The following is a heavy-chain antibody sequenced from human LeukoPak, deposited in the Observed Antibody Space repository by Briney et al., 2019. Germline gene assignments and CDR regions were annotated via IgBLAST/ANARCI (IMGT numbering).Heavy chain of an antibody. Sequence: PGGSLRLSCAASEFTSSSYWINWVRQAPGKGPEWVANINPDGSQKKYADSVKGRFTISRDNARNSLYLQMNSLRDNDTAVYYCARGASQNVFDFWGQGTTVIVSS. V-gene: IGHV3-7*01. CDR1: EFTSSSYW. CDR3: ARGASQNVFDF. CDR2: INPDGSQK. J-gene: IGHJ3*01.